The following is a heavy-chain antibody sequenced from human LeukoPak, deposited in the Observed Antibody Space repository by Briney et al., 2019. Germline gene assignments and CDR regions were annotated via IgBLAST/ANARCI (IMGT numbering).Heavy chain of an antibody. D-gene: IGHD4-17*01. V-gene: IGHV4-4*02. CDR1: GGSISSSNW. J-gene: IGHJ4*02. CDR3: ARGQHKLYGDSVLNFDY. Sequence: SGTLSLTCAVSGGSISSSNWWSWVRQPPGKGLEWIGEIYHSGSTNYNPSLKSRVTISVDKSKNQFSLKLSSVTAADTAVYYCARGQHKLYGDSVLNFDYWGQGTLVTVPS. CDR2: IYHSGST.